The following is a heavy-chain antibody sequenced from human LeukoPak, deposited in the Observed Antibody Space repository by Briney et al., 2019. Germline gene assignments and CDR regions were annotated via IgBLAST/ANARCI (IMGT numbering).Heavy chain of an antibody. D-gene: IGHD1-1*01. CDR1: GYSISSGYY. J-gene: IGHJ4*02. CDR3: AREERLRIDY. V-gene: IGHV4-38-2*02. CDR2: IYHSGST. Sequence: PSETLSLTCTVSGYSISSGYYWGWIRQPPGKGLEWIGSIYHSGSTYYNPSLKSRVTISVDTSKNQFSLKLSSVTAADTAVYYCAREERLRIDYWGQGTLVTVSS.